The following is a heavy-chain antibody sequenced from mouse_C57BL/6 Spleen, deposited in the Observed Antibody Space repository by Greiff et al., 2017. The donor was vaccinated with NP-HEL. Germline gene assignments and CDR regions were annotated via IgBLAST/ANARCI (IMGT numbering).Heavy chain of an antibody. J-gene: IGHJ3*01. V-gene: IGHV1-81*01. CDR2: IYPRSGNT. CDR3: ARREPAWFAY. Sequence: ESGAELARPGASVKLSCKASGYTFTSYGISWVKQRTGQGLEWIGEIYPRSGNTYYNEKFKGKATLTADKSSSTAYMELPSLTSEDSAVYFCARREPAWFAYWGQGTLVTVSA. CDR1: GYTFTSYG.